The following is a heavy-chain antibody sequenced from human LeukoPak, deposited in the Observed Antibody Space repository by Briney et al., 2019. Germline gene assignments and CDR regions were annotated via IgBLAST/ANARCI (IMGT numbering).Heavy chain of an antibody. CDR2: IYYSGSS. CDR3: AGGNDY. Sequence: MASETLSLTCTVSGGSISSRSYYWGWIRQPPGKGLEWIGSIYYSGSSYNNPSLKSRVTISVDTSKNQFSLKLSSVTAADTAVYYCAGGNDYWGQGTLVTVSS. CDR1: GGSISSRSYY. D-gene: IGHD4-23*01. V-gene: IGHV4-39*07. J-gene: IGHJ4*02.